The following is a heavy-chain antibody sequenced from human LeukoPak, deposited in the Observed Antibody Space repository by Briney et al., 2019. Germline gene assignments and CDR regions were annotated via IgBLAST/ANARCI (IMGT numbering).Heavy chain of an antibody. CDR2: INPNSGGT. CDR1: GYTFTGYY. D-gene: IGHD3-10*01. CDR3: ARGEPLTYYYGSGSYPSFDY. V-gene: IGHV1-2*02. J-gene: IGHJ4*02. Sequence: GASVKVSCKASGYTFTGYYMHWVRQAPGQGLEWMGWINPNSGGTNSAQKFQGRVTMTRDTSISTAYMELSRLRSDDTAVYYCARGEPLTYYYGSGSYPSFDYWGQGTLVTVSS.